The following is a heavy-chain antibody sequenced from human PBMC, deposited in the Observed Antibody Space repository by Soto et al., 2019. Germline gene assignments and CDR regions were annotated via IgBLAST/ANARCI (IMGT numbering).Heavy chain of an antibody. V-gene: IGHV3-33*01. D-gene: IGHD3-22*01. CDR1: GFTFSSYG. CDR3: AREGSAMIAAFYI. Sequence: QVQLVESGGGVVQPGRSLRLSCAASGFTFSSYGMHWVRQAPGKGLEWVAVIWYDGSNKYYADSVKGRFTISRDNSKNTLYLQMNSLRAEDTAVYYCAREGSAMIAAFYIWGQGTMVTVSS. J-gene: IGHJ3*02. CDR2: IWYDGSNK.